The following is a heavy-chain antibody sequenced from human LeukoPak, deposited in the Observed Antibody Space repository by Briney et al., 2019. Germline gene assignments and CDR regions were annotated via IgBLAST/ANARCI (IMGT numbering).Heavy chain of an antibody. D-gene: IGHD3-10*01. Sequence: SETLSLTCAVYGGSFSGYYWSWIRQPPGKGLEWIGEINHSGSTNYNPSLKSRVTISVDTSKNQFSLKLSSVTAADTAVYYCARFRANTRLYYFDYWGQGTLVTVSS. CDR1: GGSFSGYY. J-gene: IGHJ4*02. CDR2: INHSGST. CDR3: ARFRANTRLYYFDY. V-gene: IGHV4-34*01.